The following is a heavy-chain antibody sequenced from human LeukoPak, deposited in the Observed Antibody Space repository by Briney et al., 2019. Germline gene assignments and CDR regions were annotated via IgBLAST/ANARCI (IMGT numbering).Heavy chain of an antibody. Sequence: SETLSLTCTVSGDSISNYYWSWIRQPPGKGLEWIGYIYHSGSTYYNPSLKSRVTISVDRSKNQFSLKLSSVTAADTAVYYCARDARLQGDYWGQGTLVTVSS. D-gene: IGHD4-11*01. CDR2: IYHSGST. J-gene: IGHJ4*02. CDR1: GDSISNYY. CDR3: ARDARLQGDY. V-gene: IGHV4-59*12.